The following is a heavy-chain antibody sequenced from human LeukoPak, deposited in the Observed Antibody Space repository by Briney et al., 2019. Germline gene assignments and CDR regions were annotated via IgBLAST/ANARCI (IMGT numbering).Heavy chain of an antibody. CDR1: GGSISSSTYY. J-gene: IGHJ5*02. Sequence: PSETLSLTCTVSGGSISSSTYYWGRIRQPPGKGLEWIGSMYYTGRTYYNPSLKSRVTISVDTSKNQFSLGLRSVTAADTAVYYCARQGGSYIWFDPWGQGTLVTVSS. V-gene: IGHV4-39*01. CDR3: ARQGGSYIWFDP. D-gene: IGHD1-26*01. CDR2: MYYTGRT.